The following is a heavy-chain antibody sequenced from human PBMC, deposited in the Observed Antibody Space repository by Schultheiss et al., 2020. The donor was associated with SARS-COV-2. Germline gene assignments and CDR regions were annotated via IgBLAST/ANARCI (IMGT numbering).Heavy chain of an antibody. D-gene: IGHD3-10*01. CDR2: INHSGST. CDR3: ALIKTGMVRGVIDY. Sequence: SETLSLTCAVYGGSFSGYYWSWIRQPPGKGLEWIGEINHSGSTNYNPSLKSRVTISVDTSKNQFSLKLSSVTAADTAVYYCALIKTGMVRGVIDYWGQGTLVTVSS. CDR1: GGSFSGYY. J-gene: IGHJ4*02. V-gene: IGHV4-34*01.